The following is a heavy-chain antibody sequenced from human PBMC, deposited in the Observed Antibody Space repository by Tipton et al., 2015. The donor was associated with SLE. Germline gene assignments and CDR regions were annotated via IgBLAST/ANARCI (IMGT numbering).Heavy chain of an antibody. CDR3: ASFSY. J-gene: IGHJ4*02. CDR1: GFTFSSYA. Sequence: SLRLSCAASGFTFSSYAMHWVRQAPGKGLEWVAVISYDGSNKYYADSVKGRFTISRDNAKNSLYLQMNSLRAEDTAVYYCASFSYWGQGTLVTVSS. CDR2: ISYDGSNK. V-gene: IGHV3-30-3*01.